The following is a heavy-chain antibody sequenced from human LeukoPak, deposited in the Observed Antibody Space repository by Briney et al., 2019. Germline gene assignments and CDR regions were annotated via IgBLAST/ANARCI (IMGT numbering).Heavy chain of an antibody. Sequence: GGSLRLSCAASGFTFSTYAMSWVRQAPGKGLEWVSGITNTGGVTLYADSVKGRLTVSRDNSKNTLYLQMNSLRAEDTAVYYCAKDLDPLYYWGQGTLVTVSS. CDR1: GFTFSTYA. CDR3: AKDLDPLYY. CDR2: ITNTGGVT. J-gene: IGHJ4*02. D-gene: IGHD3-16*01. V-gene: IGHV3-23*01.